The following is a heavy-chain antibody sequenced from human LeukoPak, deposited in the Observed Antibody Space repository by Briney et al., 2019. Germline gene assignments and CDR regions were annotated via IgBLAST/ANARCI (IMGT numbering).Heavy chain of an antibody. V-gene: IGHV4-39*01. CDR1: GGSISSSSYY. CDR3: ARLEADDYGDRGSPGTPNAQSN. D-gene: IGHD4-17*01. J-gene: IGHJ4*02. Sequence: SETLSLTCTVSGGSISSSSYYWGWIRQPPGKGLEWIGRIYYSGSTYYNPSLKSRVTISVDTSKNQFSLRLSSVTAADTAVFYCARLEADDYGDRGSPGTPNAQSNWGQGTLVTVSS. CDR2: IYYSGST.